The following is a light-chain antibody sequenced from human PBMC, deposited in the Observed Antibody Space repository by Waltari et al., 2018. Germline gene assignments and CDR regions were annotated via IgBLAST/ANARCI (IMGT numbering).Light chain of an antibody. CDR3: CSYAGSSSFVI. J-gene: IGLJ2*01. CDR2: EFS. Sequence: QSALTQPASVSGSPGQSITISCTGSSSDVGSYNHVSCYQQRPNKAPEVIIYEFSKRPSGLSNRFSGSKSGNTASLTISGLQAEDEADYYCCSYAGSSSFVIFGGGTKLTVL. V-gene: IGLV2-23*02. CDR1: SSDVGSYNH.